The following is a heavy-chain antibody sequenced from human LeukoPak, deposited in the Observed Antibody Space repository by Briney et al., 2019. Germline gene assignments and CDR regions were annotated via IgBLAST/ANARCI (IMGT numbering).Heavy chain of an antibody. CDR2: IYSGGST. J-gene: IGHJ3*02. D-gene: IGHD6-19*01. CDR3: VRGDSSGWYEDAFDI. V-gene: IGHV3-53*04. Sequence: GGSLRLSCAASGFTVSSNYMSWVRQAPGKGLEWVSVIYSGGSTYYADSVKGRFTISRHNSKNTLYLQMNSLRAEDTAVYYCVRGDSSGWYEDAFDIWGQGTMVTVSS. CDR1: GFTVSSNY.